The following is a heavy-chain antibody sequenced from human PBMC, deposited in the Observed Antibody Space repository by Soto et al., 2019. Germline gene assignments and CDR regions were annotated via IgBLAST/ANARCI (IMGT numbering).Heavy chain of an antibody. J-gene: IGHJ4*02. CDR1: GFTFSSYG. CDR2: ISYDGSNK. D-gene: IGHD3-3*01. Sequence: PGGSLRLSCAASGFTFSSYGMHWVRQAPGKGLEWVAVISYDGSNKYYADSVKGRFTISRDNSKNTLYLQMNSLRAGDTAVYYCAKDLYDFWSTTYYFDYWGQGTLVTVSS. V-gene: IGHV3-30*18. CDR3: AKDLYDFWSTTYYFDY.